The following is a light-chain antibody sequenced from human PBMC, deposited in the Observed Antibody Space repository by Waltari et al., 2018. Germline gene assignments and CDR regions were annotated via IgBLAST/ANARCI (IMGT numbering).Light chain of an antibody. CDR2: GQN. V-gene: IGLV3-19*01. CDR3: DSRDSSGNHEV. CDR1: SLIEYH. J-gene: IGLJ2*01. Sequence: SSELTQDPVVSVALGQTVRLTCQGDSLIEYHASWYQQKPGQAPVLVIYGQNNRPSGIADRFSGSTSGNTASLTITGAQAEDEADYYCDSRDSSGNHEVFGGGTKLTVL.